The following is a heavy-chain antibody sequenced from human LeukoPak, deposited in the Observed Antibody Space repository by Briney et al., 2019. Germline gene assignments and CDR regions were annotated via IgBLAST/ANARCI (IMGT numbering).Heavy chain of an antibody. D-gene: IGHD1-20*01. V-gene: IGHV4-34*01. Sequence: SETLSLTCAVYGESFSGFYWSWIRQPPGKGLEWIGEINHSGSTNCNPSLKSRVTISVDTSKNQFSLKINSVTAADTAVYYCARGRVTGTSPYKYWGQGTLVTVSP. CDR1: GESFSGFY. CDR3: ARGRVTGTSPYKY. CDR2: INHSGST. J-gene: IGHJ4*02.